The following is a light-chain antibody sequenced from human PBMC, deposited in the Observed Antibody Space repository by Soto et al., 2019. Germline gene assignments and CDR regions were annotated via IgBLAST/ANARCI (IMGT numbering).Light chain of an antibody. V-gene: IGKV3-15*01. CDR1: QDVLTN. J-gene: IGKJ5*01. CDR3: QQYGSSLIT. Sequence: EIVMTQSPATLSVSPGERATLSCRASQDVLTNLAWYQQKPGQSPRLLIYRASTRATGVPARFSGSGSGTEFTLTISSLQSEDFAVYYCQQYGSSLITFGQGTRLE. CDR2: RAS.